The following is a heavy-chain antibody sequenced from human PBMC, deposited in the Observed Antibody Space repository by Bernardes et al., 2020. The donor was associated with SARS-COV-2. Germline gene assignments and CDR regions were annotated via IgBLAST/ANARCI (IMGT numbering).Heavy chain of an antibody. J-gene: IGHJ6*02. CDR3: ARGRYSYGFTYSYYYHLGV. D-gene: IGHD5-18*01. V-gene: IGHV1-69*13. CDR2: VIPIFGTS. Sequence: SVKVSCKASGGTFSSYAISWVRQAPGQGLQWMGGVIPIFGTSNYAQTFQGRVTIIADESTSTAYMELSSLRSEDTAVYYCARGRYSYGFTYSYYYHLGVWGQGTSVTVSS. CDR1: GGTFSSYA.